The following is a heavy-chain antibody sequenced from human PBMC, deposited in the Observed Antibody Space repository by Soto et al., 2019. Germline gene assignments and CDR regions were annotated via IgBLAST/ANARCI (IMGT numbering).Heavy chain of an antibody. V-gene: IGHV3-30*18. D-gene: IGHD1-26*01. Sequence: LRLSCVASGFTFRDYGMHWVRQAPGKGLEWVAGIAHHGLKEHYADSVKGRFIISRDNSKKTVYLQLNSLRGDDTAVYYCAKDWVGGSNKYYFEYWGQGTLVTVSS. CDR2: IAHHGLKE. CDR3: AKDWVGGSNKYYFEY. J-gene: IGHJ4*02. CDR1: GFTFRDYG.